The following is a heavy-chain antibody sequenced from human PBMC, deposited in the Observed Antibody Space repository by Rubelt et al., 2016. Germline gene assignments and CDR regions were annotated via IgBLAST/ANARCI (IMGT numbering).Heavy chain of an antibody. CDR1: GDSISRSSYY. J-gene: IGHJ4*02. V-gene: IGHV4-61*05. D-gene: IGHD1-26*01. CDR3: ASSYLGSYLDY. CDR2: IYYSGST. Sequence: QLQLQESGPGLVKPSETLSLTCTVSGDSISRSSYYWGWIRQPPGKGLEWIGYIYYSGSTNYNPSLKSRVTISVDTSKNQIALKLSSVTAADTAVYYCASSYLGSYLDYWGQGTLVTVSS.